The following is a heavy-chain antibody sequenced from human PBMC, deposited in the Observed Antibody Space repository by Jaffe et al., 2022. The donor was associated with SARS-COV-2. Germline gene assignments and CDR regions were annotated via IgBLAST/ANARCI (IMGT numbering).Heavy chain of an antibody. J-gene: IGHJ4*02. CDR3: ARDLMATDWEYYFDY. D-gene: IGHD5-12*01. CDR2: INSDGSST. Sequence: EVQLVESGGGLVQPGGSLRLSCAASGFTFSSYWMHWVRQAPGKGLVWVSRINSDGSSTSYADSVKGRFTISRDNAKNTLYLQMNSLRAEDTAVYYCARDLMATDWEYYFDYWGQGTLVTVSS. CDR1: GFTFSSYW. V-gene: IGHV3-74*01.